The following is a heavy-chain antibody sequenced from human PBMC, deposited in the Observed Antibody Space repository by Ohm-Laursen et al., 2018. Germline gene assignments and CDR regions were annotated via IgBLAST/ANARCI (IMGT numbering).Heavy chain of an antibody. Sequence: SLRLSCAASGFTFASFDMSWVRQVPGKGLEWVSGISNSGENTNNADSVKGRLTISRDNSKNTLSLQMNSLRADDTAVYYCAKDSRRSSGWYYFDYWGQGTLVTVSS. V-gene: IGHV3-23*01. D-gene: IGHD6-19*01. CDR1: GFTFASFD. CDR3: AKDSRRSSGWYYFDY. J-gene: IGHJ4*02. CDR2: ISNSGENT.